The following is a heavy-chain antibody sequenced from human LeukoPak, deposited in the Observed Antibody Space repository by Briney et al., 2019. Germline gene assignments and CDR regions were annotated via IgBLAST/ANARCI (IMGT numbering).Heavy chain of an antibody. D-gene: IGHD3-10*01. CDR2: INPNSGGT. Sequence: ASVKVSCKASGYTFTGYYMHWVRQAPGQGLEWMGWINPNSGGTNYAQKFQGRVTMTRDTSISTAYMELSRLRSDDTAVYYCAKDTYYYGSGSYYNLADYWGQGTLVTVSS. CDR3: AKDTYYYGSGSYYNLADY. CDR1: GYTFTGYY. J-gene: IGHJ4*02. V-gene: IGHV1-2*02.